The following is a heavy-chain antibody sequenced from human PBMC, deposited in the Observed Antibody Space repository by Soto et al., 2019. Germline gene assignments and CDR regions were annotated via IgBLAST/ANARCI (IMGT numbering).Heavy chain of an antibody. V-gene: IGHV3-48*02. J-gene: IGHJ4*02. CDR3: ASGRSMADRPSFRF. Sequence: GGSLRLSCAASGFTFSSYSMSWVRQAPGKGLEWVSYISTSSSTIYYADSVKGRFTISKDNANNSLYLQMNSLRDEDTAVYYCASGRSMADRPSFRFWGQGTLVTVSS. CDR1: GFTFSSYS. D-gene: IGHD3-10*01. CDR2: ISTSSSTI.